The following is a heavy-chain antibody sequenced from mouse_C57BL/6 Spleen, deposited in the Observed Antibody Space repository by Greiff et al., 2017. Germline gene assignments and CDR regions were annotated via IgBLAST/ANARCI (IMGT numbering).Heavy chain of an antibody. CDR3: ARRGYYGSSYWYFDV. CDR2: IYPGDGDT. D-gene: IGHD1-1*01. Sequence: QVQLQESGAELVKPGASVKISCKASGYAFSSYWMNWVKQRPGKGLEWIGQIYPGDGDTNYNGKFKGKATLTADKSSSTAYMQLSSLTSEDSAVYFCARRGYYGSSYWYFDVWGTGTTVTVSS. CDR1: GYAFSSYW. J-gene: IGHJ1*03. V-gene: IGHV1-80*01.